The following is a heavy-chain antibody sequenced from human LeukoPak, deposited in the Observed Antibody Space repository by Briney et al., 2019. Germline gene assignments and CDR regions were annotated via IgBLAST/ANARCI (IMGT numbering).Heavy chain of an antibody. Sequence: PGRSLRLSCAASGFTFSSYAMHWVRQAPGEGLEWVAVISYDGSNKYYADSVKGRFTISRDNSRNTLYLQMNSLRAEDTAVYYCAKDRAYDFRSGYSNWFDPWGQGTLVTVSS. CDR3: AKDRAYDFRSGYSNWFDP. D-gene: IGHD3-3*01. CDR1: GFTFSSYA. J-gene: IGHJ5*02. CDR2: ISYDGSNK. V-gene: IGHV3-30*07.